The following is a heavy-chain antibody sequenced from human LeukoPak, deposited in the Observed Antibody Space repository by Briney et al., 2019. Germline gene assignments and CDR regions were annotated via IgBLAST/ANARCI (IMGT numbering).Heavy chain of an antibody. J-gene: IGHJ4*02. CDR1: GFTFSSYA. CDR3: ARAQWELDY. CDR2: ISYDGSNK. Sequence: GGSLRLSCAASGFTFSSYAMHWVRQAPGKGLEWVAVISYDGSNKYYADSVKGRFTISRDNSKNTLYLQMNSLRAEDTAVYYCARAQWELDYWGQGTLVTVSS. V-gene: IGHV3-30-3*01. D-gene: IGHD1-26*01.